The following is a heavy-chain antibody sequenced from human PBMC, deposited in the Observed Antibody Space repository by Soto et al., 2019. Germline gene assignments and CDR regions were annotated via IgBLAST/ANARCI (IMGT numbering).Heavy chain of an antibody. Sequence: ASVNVSCKASGYSFINYYMHWVLQAPGQGFEWMGRISPKSGGTNYAQKFQGRVSLTWDTSLNTAYMELSSLMSEDTAVYYCVRPPGYISDWYYFDLWGQGTQVTVSS. CDR3: VRPPGYISDWYYFDL. CDR2: ISPKSGGT. CDR1: GYSFINYY. J-gene: IGHJ4*02. V-gene: IGHV1-2*02. D-gene: IGHD3-9*01.